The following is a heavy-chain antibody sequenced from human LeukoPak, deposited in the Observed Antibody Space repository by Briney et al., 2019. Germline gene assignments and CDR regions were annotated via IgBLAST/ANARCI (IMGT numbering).Heavy chain of an antibody. CDR3: ARDLTIFGVVTLVGNFDY. CDR2: IKQDGSEK. D-gene: IGHD3-3*01. Sequence: GGSLRLSCAASGFTFSSYWMSWVRQAPGKGLEWVANIKQDGSEKYYVDSVKGRFTISRDNAKNSLYLQMNSLRAEDTAVYYCARDLTIFGVVTLVGNFDYWGQGTLVTVSS. CDR1: GFTFSSYW. V-gene: IGHV3-7*01. J-gene: IGHJ4*02.